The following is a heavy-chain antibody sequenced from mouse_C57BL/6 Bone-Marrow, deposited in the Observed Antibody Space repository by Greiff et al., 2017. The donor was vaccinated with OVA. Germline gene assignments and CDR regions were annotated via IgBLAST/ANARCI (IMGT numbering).Heavy chain of an antibody. J-gene: IGHJ3*01. D-gene: IGHD3-2*02. V-gene: IGHV1-15*01. CDR2: IDPETGGT. CDR1: GYTFTDYE. CDR3: TRRDSSGPWFAY. Sequence: VQLQQSGAELVRPGASVTLSCKASGYTFTDYEMHWVKQTPVHGLEWIGAIDPETGGTAYNQKFKGKAILTADKSSSTAYMELRSLTSEDSAVYYCTRRDSSGPWFAYWGQGTLVTVSA.